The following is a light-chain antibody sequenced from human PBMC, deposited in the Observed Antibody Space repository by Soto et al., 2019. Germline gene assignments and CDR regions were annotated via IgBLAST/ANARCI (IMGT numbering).Light chain of an antibody. J-gene: IGLJ2*01. V-gene: IGLV1-47*01. CDR2: RNY. CDR1: SSNIGSNY. Sequence: QSALTQPPSASGTPGQRVTISCSGSSSNIGSNYVYWYQQLPGTAPKLLIYRNYKQPSGGPGRFSGSQSATSASLAISGLRSEEEADYFCAAWDDSLSGQVFGGGTKVTVL. CDR3: AAWDDSLSGQV.